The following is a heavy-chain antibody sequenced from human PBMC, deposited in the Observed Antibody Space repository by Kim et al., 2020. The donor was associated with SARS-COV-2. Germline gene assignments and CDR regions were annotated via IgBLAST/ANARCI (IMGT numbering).Heavy chain of an antibody. D-gene: IGHD6-19*01. J-gene: IGHJ4*02. V-gene: IGHV3-23*01. CDR3: AKVLGHKAVAGTPGPGGDY. Sequence: GGSLRLSCAASGFTFSIYAMSWVRQAPGKGLEWVSTISGSGGSTYYADSVKGRFTISRDNSKNTLYLQMNSLRAEDTALFYCAKVLGHKAVAGTPGPGGDYWGQGTLVTVSS. CDR2: ISGSGGST. CDR1: GFTFSIYA.